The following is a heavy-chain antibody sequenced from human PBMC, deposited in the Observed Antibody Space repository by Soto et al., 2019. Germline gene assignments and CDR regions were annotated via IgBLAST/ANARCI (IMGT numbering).Heavy chain of an antibody. CDR3: ARRQRWLQHIDY. V-gene: IGHV4-31*03. J-gene: IGHJ4*02. CDR2: IYYSGST. Sequence: QVQLQESGPGLVKPSQTLSLTCTVSGGSISSGGYYWSWIRQHPGKGLEWIGYIYYSGSTYYNPSLKSRVTISVDTSKNQCSLKLSSVTAADTAVYYCARRQRWLQHIDYWGQGTLVTVSS. D-gene: IGHD5-12*01. CDR1: GGSISSGGYY.